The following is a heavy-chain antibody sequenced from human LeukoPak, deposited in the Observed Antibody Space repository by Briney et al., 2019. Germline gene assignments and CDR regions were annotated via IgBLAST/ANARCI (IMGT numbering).Heavy chain of an antibody. Sequence: PGGSLRLSCAAPGFTFSSYGMSWVRQAPGKGLEWVSAISGSGGSTYYADSVKGRFTISRDNSKNTLYLQMNSLRAEDTAVYYCAKTAKYMVTFNAFDIWGQGTMVTVSS. CDR3: AKTAKYMVTFNAFDI. V-gene: IGHV3-23*01. D-gene: IGHD3-16*01. CDR1: GFTFSSYG. CDR2: ISGSGGST. J-gene: IGHJ3*02.